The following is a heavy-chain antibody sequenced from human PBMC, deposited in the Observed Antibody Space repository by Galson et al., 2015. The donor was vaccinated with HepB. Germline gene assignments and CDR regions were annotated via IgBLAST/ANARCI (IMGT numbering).Heavy chain of an antibody. V-gene: IGHV3-11*06. CDR2: ITSSTTYI. J-gene: IGHJ5*02. D-gene: IGHD3-10*01. Sequence: SLRLSCAASGFSFSDYYMTWIRQAPGKGLEWISYITSSTTYIKYADSVKGRFTISRDNAKNSLYLQMNTLTAEDTAIYYCARPYMDRGLINWFDLWGQGALVTVSS. CDR3: ARPYMDRGLINWFDL. CDR1: GFSFSDYY.